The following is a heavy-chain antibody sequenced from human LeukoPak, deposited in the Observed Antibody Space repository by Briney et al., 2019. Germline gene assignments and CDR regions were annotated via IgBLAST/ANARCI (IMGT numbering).Heavy chain of an antibody. D-gene: IGHD4-17*01. CDR1: GYTFTGYY. CDR3: ARGGYGDYDEVDY. Sequence: ASVKVSCKASGYTFTGYYMHWVRPAPRQGLEWMGWINPNSGGTNYAQKFQGRVTVTRDTSISTAYMELSRLTSDDTSVYYCARGGYGDYDEVDYWGQGTLVTVSS. V-gene: IGHV1-2*02. J-gene: IGHJ4*02. CDR2: INPNSGGT.